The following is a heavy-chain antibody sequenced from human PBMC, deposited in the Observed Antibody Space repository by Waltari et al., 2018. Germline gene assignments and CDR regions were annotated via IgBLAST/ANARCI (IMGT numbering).Heavy chain of an antibody. CDR3: ARTAAAGVYYYYGMDV. J-gene: IGHJ6*02. CDR2: ISDDGSNK. CDR1: GFTFSSYA. Sequence: QVQLVESGGGVVQPGRSLRLSCAASGFTFSSYAMHWVRQAPGKGREWVAVISDDGSNKYYAESVKGRFTISRDNSKNTLYLQMNSLRAEDTAVYYCARTAAAGVYYYYGMDVWGQGP. D-gene: IGHD6-13*01. V-gene: IGHV3-30-3*01.